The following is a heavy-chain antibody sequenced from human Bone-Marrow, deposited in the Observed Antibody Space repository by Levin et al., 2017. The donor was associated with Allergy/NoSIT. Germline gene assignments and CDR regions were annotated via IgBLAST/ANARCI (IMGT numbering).Heavy chain of an antibody. V-gene: IGHV3-15*01. Sequence: PGGSLRLSCAASGFTFSNAWMSWVRQAPGKGLEWVGRIKSKTDGGTTDYAAPVKGRFTISRDDSKNTLYLQMNSLKTEDTAVYYCSTDQGPQKWLRRGIVSSGWGQGTLVTVSS. CDR3: STDQGPQKWLRRGIVSSG. D-gene: IGHD3-22*01. CDR2: IKSKTDGGTT. CDR1: GFTFSNAW. J-gene: IGHJ4*02.